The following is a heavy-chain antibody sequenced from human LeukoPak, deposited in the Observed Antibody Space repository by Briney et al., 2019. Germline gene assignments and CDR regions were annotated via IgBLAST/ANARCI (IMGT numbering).Heavy chain of an antibody. CDR3: ARGNTMVRGVISGMDV. J-gene: IGHJ6*02. CDR1: GFTVSSNY. Sequence: GGSLRLSCAASGFTVSSNYMSWVRQAPGKGLEWVSVICSGGSTYYADSVKGRFTISRHNSKNTLYLQMNSLRAEDTAVYYCARGNTMVRGVISGMDVWGQGTTVTVSS. CDR2: ICSGGST. D-gene: IGHD3-10*01. V-gene: IGHV3-53*04.